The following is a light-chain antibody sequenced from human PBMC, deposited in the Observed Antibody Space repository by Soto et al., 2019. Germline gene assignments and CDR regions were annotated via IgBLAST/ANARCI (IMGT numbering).Light chain of an antibody. Sequence: EIVLTQSPGTLSLSPGEKATLSCRASKSVSSSYLAWYKQKPGQAPRLLIYGASSRATGIPDRFSGSGSGTDFTLTISRLEPEDFAVYYCQQYGSSPRIFTFGPGTKVDIK. CDR2: GAS. V-gene: IGKV3-20*01. CDR3: QQYGSSPRIFT. J-gene: IGKJ3*01. CDR1: KSVSSSY.